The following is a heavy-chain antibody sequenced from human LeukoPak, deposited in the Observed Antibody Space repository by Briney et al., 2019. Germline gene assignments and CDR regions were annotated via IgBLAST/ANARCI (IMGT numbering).Heavy chain of an antibody. Sequence: PSETLSLTCTVSGGSISSYYWSWIRQPAGKGLEWIGRIYTSGSTNYNPSLKRRVTMSVDTSKNQFSLKLSSVTAADTDVYYFAREVTTIVGGVIFSLWFDPWGQGTLVTVSS. CDR2: IYTSGST. CDR1: GGSISSYY. J-gene: IGHJ5*02. V-gene: IGHV4-4*07. CDR3: AREVTTIVGGVIFSLWFDP. D-gene: IGHD3-10*01.